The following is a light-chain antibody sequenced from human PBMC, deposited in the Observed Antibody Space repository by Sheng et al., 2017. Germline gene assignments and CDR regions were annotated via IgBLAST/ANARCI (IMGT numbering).Light chain of an antibody. CDR2: TDT. Sequence: SSDLAQPPAVSVSPGETARIACSGDALSKQHAFWYQQKPGQAPVLLIYTDTRRPAGTPERFSASKSGTTVTMTISGVQAEDEADYYCQSADISGSYVIFGGGTKADRH. CDR1: ALSKQH. CDR3: QSADISGSYVI. J-gene: IGLJ2*01. V-gene: IGLV3-25*03.